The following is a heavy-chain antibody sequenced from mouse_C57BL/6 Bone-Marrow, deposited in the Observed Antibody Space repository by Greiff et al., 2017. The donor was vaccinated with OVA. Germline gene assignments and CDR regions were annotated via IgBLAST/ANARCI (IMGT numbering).Heavy chain of an antibody. J-gene: IGHJ1*03. CDR3: VRHGYYGSSHWYFDV. Sequence: EVQLVESGGGLVQPKGSLKLSCAASGFSFNTYAMNWVRQAPGKGLEWVARIRSKSNNYATYYADSVKDRFTISRDDSESMLYLQMNNLKTEDTAMYYCVRHGYYGSSHWYFDVWGTGTTVTVSS. CDR1: GFSFNTYA. V-gene: IGHV10-1*01. CDR2: IRSKSNNYAT. D-gene: IGHD1-1*01.